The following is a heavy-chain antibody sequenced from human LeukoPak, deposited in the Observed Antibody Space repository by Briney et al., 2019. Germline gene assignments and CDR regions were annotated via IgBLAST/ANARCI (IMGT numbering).Heavy chain of an antibody. CDR2: IYTSGST. Sequence: PSETLSLTCTVSGGSISSGSYYWRWLRQPAGRGLEWVGRIYTSGSTNYNPSLKSRVTISVDTSKNQFSLKLSSVTAADTAVYYCAREGVDTAMVTWFDYWGQGTLVTVSS. CDR1: GGSISSGSYY. CDR3: AREGVDTAMVTWFDY. D-gene: IGHD5-18*01. J-gene: IGHJ5*01. V-gene: IGHV4-61*02.